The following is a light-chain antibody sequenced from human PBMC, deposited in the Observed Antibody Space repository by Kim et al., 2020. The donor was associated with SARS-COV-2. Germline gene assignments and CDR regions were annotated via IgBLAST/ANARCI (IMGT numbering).Light chain of an antibody. Sequence: PGQKVPISCSGTSSNIVYNSVLWDKRLPRATPKRLIYDDNKRPSGIPDRFSGSKSGTSATLGITGLRTRDEADYNCGTWDRSLSALFGGGTQLTVL. J-gene: IGLJ2*01. CDR3: GTWDRSLSAL. CDR1: SSNIVYNS. V-gene: IGLV1-51*01. CDR2: DDN.